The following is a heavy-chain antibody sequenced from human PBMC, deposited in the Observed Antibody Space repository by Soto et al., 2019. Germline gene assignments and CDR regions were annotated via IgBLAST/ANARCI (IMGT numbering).Heavy chain of an antibody. CDR3: ARHDDGPDY. D-gene: IGHD3-3*01. CDR1: GGSISSNSFY. CDR2: TSYSGST. Sequence: LXLTCTVSGGSISSNSFYWGWIRQPPGKGLEWIGATSYSGSTYYNPSLKSRVTISAGTSKNQFSLTLSSVTAEDTAVYYCARHDDGPDYWGQGSLGT. J-gene: IGHJ4*02. V-gene: IGHV4-39*01.